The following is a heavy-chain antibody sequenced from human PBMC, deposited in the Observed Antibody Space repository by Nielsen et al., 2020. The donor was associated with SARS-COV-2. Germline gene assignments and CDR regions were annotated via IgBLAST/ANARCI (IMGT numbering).Heavy chain of an antibody. CDR3: ARDGGLWFGELSCAFDI. J-gene: IGHJ3*02. V-gene: IGHV1-18*01. CDR2: ISAYNGNT. D-gene: IGHD3-10*01. CDR1: GYTFTSYG. Sequence: ASVKVSCKASGYTFTSYGISWVRQAPGQGLEWMGWISAYNGNTNYAQKLQGRVTMTTDTSTSTAYMELRSLRSGDTAVYYCARDGGLWFGELSCAFDIWGQGTMVTVSS.